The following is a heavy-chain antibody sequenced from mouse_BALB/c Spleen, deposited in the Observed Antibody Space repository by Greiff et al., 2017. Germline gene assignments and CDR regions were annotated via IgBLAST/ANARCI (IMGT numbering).Heavy chain of an antibody. CDR2: IYPGSGST. CDR3: TRWGYGDYYAMDY. D-gene: IGHD1-1*02. J-gene: IGHJ4*01. Sequence: LHQPGSELVRPGASVKLSCKASGYTFTSYWMHWVKQRPGQGLEWIGNIYPGSGSTNYDEKFKSKATLTVDTSSSTAYMQLSSLTSEDSAVYYCTRWGYGDYYAMDYWGQGTSVTVSS. CDR1: GYTFTSYW. V-gene: IGHV1S22*01.